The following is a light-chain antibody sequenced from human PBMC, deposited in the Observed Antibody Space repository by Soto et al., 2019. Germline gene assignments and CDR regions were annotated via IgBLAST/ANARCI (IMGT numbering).Light chain of an antibody. V-gene: IGKV3-20*01. J-gene: IGKJ1*01. CDR1: QSVTRSH. CDR2: GAS. CDR3: KHYST. Sequence: EIVLTQSPGTLSFSPGDRATLSCRASQSVTRSHLGWYQQKPGQAPGLLMYGASIRDAGVPDRSSGSGSGTEFTLTISKLEPKYYKLYVGKHYSTFGQGTKVDIK.